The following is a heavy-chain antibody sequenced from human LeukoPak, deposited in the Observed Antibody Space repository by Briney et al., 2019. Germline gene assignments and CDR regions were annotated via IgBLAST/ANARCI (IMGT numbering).Heavy chain of an antibody. CDR3: SSGTKGITGAPSYH. J-gene: IGHJ5*02. D-gene: IGHD1-20*01. CDR2: IYSSGST. V-gene: IGHV4-4*07. CDR1: GDSISSYY. Sequence: SENLSLNCTVSGDSISSYYWSWLRQPAGKGLEWIGRIYSSGSTNYNPSLKSRVTISVDTSKNQFSLNLSSVTGTHAAVYQCSSGTKGITGAPSYHWAQGTLVTVSS.